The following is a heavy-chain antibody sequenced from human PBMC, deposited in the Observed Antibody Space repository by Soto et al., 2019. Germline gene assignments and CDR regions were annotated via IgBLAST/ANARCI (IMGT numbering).Heavy chain of an antibody. CDR2: ISGSGGST. V-gene: IGHV3-23*01. CDR3: AKDRQVHVSRFLEWLFKPGFDY. J-gene: IGHJ4*02. D-gene: IGHD3-3*01. CDR1: GFTFSSYA. Sequence: GGSLRLSCAASGFTFSSYAMSWVRQAPGKGLEWVSAISGSGGSTYYANSVKGRFTISRDNSKNTLYPQMNSLRAEDTAVYYCAKDRQVHVSRFLEWLFKPGFDYWGQGTLVTVSS.